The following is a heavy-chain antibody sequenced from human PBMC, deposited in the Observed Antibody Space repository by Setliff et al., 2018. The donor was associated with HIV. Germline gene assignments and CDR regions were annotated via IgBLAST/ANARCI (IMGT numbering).Heavy chain of an antibody. CDR1: GGSFSGYY. V-gene: IGHV4-34*01. Sequence: SETLSLTCAVYGGSFSGYYWSWIRQPPGKGLEWIGEINHSGSTNYNPSLKSRVTISVETSKNQFSLKLSSVSAADTALYYCAGSMGATKGSWFEPWGQGTLVTVSS. CDR2: INHSGST. D-gene: IGHD1-26*01. J-gene: IGHJ5*02. CDR3: AGSMGATKGSWFEP.